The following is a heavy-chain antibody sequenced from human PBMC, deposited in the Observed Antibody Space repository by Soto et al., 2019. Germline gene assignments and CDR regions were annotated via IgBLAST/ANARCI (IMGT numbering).Heavy chain of an antibody. CDR3: ARDDAFDNENGFDM. D-gene: IGHD3-3*02. V-gene: IGHV3-33*01. CDR2: IVSDGSAI. J-gene: IGHJ3*02. Sequence: GGALRLSCAVSGFPFSFYGFHWVRQSPGKGLEWLGVIVSDGSAIYHADSLEGRFFISRDNSKDILYLQMNSLRVEDTAVYYCARDDAFDNENGFDMWGQGTMVTVSS. CDR1: GFPFSFYG.